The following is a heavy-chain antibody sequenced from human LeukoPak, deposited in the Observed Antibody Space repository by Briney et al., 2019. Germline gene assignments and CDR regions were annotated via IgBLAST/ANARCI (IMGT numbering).Heavy chain of an antibody. J-gene: IGHJ4*02. CDR1: GYTFIRYY. CDR2: VNPSGDST. CDR3: ARWTTTYLDY. D-gene: IGHD3/OR15-3a*01. Sequence: ASVKVSCKASGYTFIRYYIHWVRQSPGQGLEWMGIVNPSGDSTNYAQKFQGRVTMTRDTSTSTVYMELSSLRSEDTAVYYCARWTTTYLDYWGQGTLVTVSS. V-gene: IGHV1-46*01.